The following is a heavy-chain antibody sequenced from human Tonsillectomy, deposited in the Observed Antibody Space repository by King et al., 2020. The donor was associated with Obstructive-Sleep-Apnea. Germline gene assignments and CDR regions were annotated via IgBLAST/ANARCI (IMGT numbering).Heavy chain of an antibody. CDR3: ARAHSSSWSYYYGMDV. V-gene: IGHV1-46*03. CDR2: INPSGGST. CDR1: GYTFTSYY. D-gene: IGHD6-13*01. Sequence: VQLVESGAEVKKPGASVKVSCKASGYTFTSYYMHWVRQAPGQGLEWMGIINPSGGSTSYAQKFQGRVTMTRDTSTSTVYMELSSLRSEATAVYYCARAHSSSWSYYYGMDVWGQGTTVTVSS. J-gene: IGHJ6*02.